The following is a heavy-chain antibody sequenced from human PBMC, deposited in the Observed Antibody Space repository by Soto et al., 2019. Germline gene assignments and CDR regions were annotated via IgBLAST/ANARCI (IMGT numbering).Heavy chain of an antibody. V-gene: IGHV4-4*07. CDR1: GGSISSYY. CDR2: IYTSGST. D-gene: IGHD2-15*01. Sequence: SETLSLTCTVSGGSISSYYWSWIRQPAGKGLEWIGRIYTSGSTNYNPSLKSRATMSVDTSKNQFSLKLSSVTAADTAVYYCARDPPRYCSGGSCYSLGLDYWGQGTLVTVSS. J-gene: IGHJ4*02. CDR3: ARDPPRYCSGGSCYSLGLDY.